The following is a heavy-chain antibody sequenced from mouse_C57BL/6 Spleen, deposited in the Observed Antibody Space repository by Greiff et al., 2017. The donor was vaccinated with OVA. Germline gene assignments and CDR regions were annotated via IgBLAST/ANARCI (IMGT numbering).Heavy chain of an antibody. CDR1: GYSFTGYY. D-gene: IGHD1-1*01. V-gene: IGHV1-42*01. J-gene: IGHJ2*01. CDR3: ARTRLTTVVEGYFDY. Sequence: EVQLQQSGPELVKPGASVKISCKASGYSFTGYYMNWVKQSPEKSLEWIGEINPSTGGTTYNQKFKAKATLTVDKSSSTAYMQLKSLTSEDSAVDYCARTRLTTVVEGYFDYWGKGTTLTVSS. CDR2: INPSTGGT.